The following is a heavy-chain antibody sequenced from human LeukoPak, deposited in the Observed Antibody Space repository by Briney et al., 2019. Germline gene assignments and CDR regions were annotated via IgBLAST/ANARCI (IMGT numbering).Heavy chain of an antibody. CDR2: ITTYNGDT. D-gene: IGHD3-10*01. V-gene: IGHV1-18*01. CDR1: GYTFTSYD. CDR3: AIVLPYFGY. J-gene: IGHJ4*02. Sequence: ASVKVSCKASGYTFTSYDINWVRQATGQGLEWMGWITTYNGDTDYAQKLQGRVTMTADTSTSTAYMELRSLRSDDTAVYYCAIVLPYFGYWGQGTLLTVSS.